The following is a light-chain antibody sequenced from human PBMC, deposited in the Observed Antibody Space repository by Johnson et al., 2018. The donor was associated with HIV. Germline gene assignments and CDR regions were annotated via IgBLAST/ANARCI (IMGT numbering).Light chain of an antibody. CDR3: ATRDNSLKTGGV. J-gene: IGLJ1*01. CDR2: EDN. V-gene: IGLV1-51*02. Sequence: QSVLTQPPSVSAAPGQKVTISCSGSSSNIGNNYVSWYQQLPGTAPKLLIYEDNKRPSGIPDRFSGSKSGTSATLGITGLQPGDEADYYCATRDNSLKTGGVFGAGTKVTVL. CDR1: SSNIGNNY.